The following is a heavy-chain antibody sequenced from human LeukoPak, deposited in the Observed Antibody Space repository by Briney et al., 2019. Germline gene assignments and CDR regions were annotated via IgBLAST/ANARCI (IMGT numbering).Heavy chain of an antibody. CDR1: GFTFSSYA. V-gene: IGHV3-23*01. CDR3: AREDCSSTSCYWAAFDI. J-gene: IGHJ3*02. CDR2: ISASSGAT. D-gene: IGHD2-2*01. Sequence: PGGSLRLSCSASGFTFSSYAMNWVRQALGKGLEWVSVISASSGATAYADSVKGRFTVSRDNSRKTLFLQMNSLRAEDTAVYYCAREDCSSTSCYWAAFDIWGQGTMVTVSS.